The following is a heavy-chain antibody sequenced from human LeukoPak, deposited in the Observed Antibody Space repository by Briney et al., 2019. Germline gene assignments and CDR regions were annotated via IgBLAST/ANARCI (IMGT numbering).Heavy chain of an antibody. Sequence: PGGSLRLSCAVSGFTFSSYSMNWVRQAPGKGLEWVSSISSSSSSIYYADSVKGRFSISRDNAKNSLYLQMNSLRAEHTAVYYCARDLLEAPSCLEWLPQYYFDHWGQGTLVTVSS. J-gene: IGHJ4*02. CDR3: ARDLLEAPSCLEWLPQYYFDH. V-gene: IGHV3-21*06. D-gene: IGHD3-3*01. CDR2: ISSSSSSI. CDR1: GFTFSSYS.